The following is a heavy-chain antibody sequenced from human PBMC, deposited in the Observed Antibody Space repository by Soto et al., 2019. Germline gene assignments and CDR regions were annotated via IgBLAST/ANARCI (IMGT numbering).Heavy chain of an antibody. CDR1: GGSISSSSYY. J-gene: IGHJ6*02. CDR2: IYYSGST. CDR3: ARPIFGPYGVDV. D-gene: IGHD3-3*01. V-gene: IGHV4-39*01. Sequence: TLSLTCTVSGGSISSSSYYWGWIRQPPGKGLEWIGSIYYSGSTYYNPSLKSRVTISVDTSKNQFSLKLSSVTAADTAVYYCARPIFGPYGVDVWGQGTTVTVSS.